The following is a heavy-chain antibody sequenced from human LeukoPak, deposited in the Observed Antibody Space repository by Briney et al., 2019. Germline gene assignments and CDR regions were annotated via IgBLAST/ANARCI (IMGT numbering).Heavy chain of an antibody. CDR3: ARDVEQQLVEDYYYGMDV. D-gene: IGHD6-13*01. CDR1: GFTFSSYW. Sequence: GGSLRLSCAASGFTFSSYWMHWVRQAPGKGLVWVSRIKSDGSSANYADSVEGRFTISRDNAKNTLYLQMNSLRAEDTAVYYCARDVEQQLVEDYYYGMDVWGQGTTVTVSS. V-gene: IGHV3-74*01. CDR2: IKSDGSSA. J-gene: IGHJ6*02.